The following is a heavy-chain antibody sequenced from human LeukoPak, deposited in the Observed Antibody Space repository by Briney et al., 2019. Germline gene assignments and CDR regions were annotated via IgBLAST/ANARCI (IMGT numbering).Heavy chain of an antibody. J-gene: IGHJ4*02. CDR3: TRFRDGYEYYFDY. Sequence: GGSLRLSCTASGFTFGDYAVSWFRQAPGKGLEWVGFIRNKANGGTTEYAASVKGRFTISRDDSKSIAYLQMNSLKTEDTAVYYCTRFRDGYEYYFDYWGQGTLVTVSS. CDR2: IRNKANGGTT. CDR1: GFTFGDYA. D-gene: IGHD5-24*01. V-gene: IGHV3-49*03.